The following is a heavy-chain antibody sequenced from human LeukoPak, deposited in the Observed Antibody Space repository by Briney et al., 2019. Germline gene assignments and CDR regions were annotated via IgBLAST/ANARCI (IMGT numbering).Heavy chain of an antibody. CDR2: IYYSGST. D-gene: IGHD6-13*01. V-gene: IGHV4-59*01. CDR1: GGSISSYY. Sequence: TSETLSLTCTVSGGSISSYYWSWIRQPPGKGLEWIGYIYYSGSTNYNPSLKSRVTISVDTSKNQFSLKLSSVTAADTAVYYCARSAQFSSSWYARYNWFDPWGQGTLVTVSS. CDR3: ARSAQFSSSWYARYNWFDP. J-gene: IGHJ5*02.